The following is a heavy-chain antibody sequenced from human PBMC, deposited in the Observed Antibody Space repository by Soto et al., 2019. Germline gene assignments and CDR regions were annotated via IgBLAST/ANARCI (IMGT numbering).Heavy chain of an antibody. Sequence: GGSLRLSCAASGFTFSSYAMSWVRQAPGKGLEWVPAISGSGGSTYYADSVKGRFTISRDNSKNTLYLQMNSLRAEDTAVYYCAKGNSNYALYYYMDVWGKGTTVTVSS. V-gene: IGHV3-23*01. CDR1: GFTFSSYA. J-gene: IGHJ6*03. CDR3: AKGNSNYALYYYMDV. D-gene: IGHD4-4*01. CDR2: ISGSGGST.